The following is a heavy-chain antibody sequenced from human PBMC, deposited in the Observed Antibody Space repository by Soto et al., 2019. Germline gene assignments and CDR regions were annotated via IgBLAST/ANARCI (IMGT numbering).Heavy chain of an antibody. V-gene: IGHV4-61*08. CDR3: ARVYGDYLDY. D-gene: IGHD4-17*01. CDR1: GGSISSGAYS. J-gene: IGHJ4*02. Sequence: SETLSLTCAVSGGSISSGAYSWSWIRQPPGKGLEWVGYIYYSGSTNYNPSLKSRVTISVDTSKNQFSLKLSSVTAADTAVYYCARVYGDYLDYWGQGTLVTVSS. CDR2: IYYSGST.